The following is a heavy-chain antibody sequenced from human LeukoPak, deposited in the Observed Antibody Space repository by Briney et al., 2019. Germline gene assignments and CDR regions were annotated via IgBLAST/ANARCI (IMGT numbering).Heavy chain of an antibody. CDR2: IRGRAFGGTT. J-gene: IGHJ5*02. D-gene: IGHD3-10*01. Sequence: GGSLRLSCTASRFTLGDYDMSWVGLPPGKGLEGVGLIRGRAFGGTTEYATSVKVTFTITRDNSNSIVYLQMNSLKAEDTAVYYCTRRNRGGVRGVMFDPWGQGTRVTVST. CDR1: RFTLGDYD. CDR3: TRRNRGGVRGVMFDP. V-gene: IGHV3-49*04.